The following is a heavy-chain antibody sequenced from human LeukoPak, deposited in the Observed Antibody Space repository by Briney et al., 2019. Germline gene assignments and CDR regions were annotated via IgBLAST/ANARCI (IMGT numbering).Heavy chain of an antibody. CDR3: ARDSAVVVTAIEGSLGWFGAFDT. J-gene: IGHJ3*02. Sequence: GGSLRLSCAASGFTFSSYSMNWVRQAPGKGVEWVSYISSSSSTIYYADSVKGRFTISRDNAKNSLYLQMNSLRDEDTAVYYCARDSAVVVTAIEGSLGWFGAFDTWGQGTMVTVSS. D-gene: IGHD2-21*02. CDR2: ISSSSSTI. V-gene: IGHV3-48*02. CDR1: GFTFSSYS.